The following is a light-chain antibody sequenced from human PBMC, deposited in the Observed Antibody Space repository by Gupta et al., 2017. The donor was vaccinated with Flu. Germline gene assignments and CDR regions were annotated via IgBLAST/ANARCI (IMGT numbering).Light chain of an antibody. CDR2: EVT. J-gene: IGLJ3*02. CDR1: SSDVGGYSY. V-gene: IGLV2-14*01. CDR3: ASYTTTSTWL. Sequence: QSTLTQPASVSGSPGQSITISCTGTSSDVGGYSYVSWYQQHPGKAPKLMIYEVTDRPSGISNRFSGSKSGNTASLTISGLQAEDEADYFCASYTTTSTWLFRGGTKLTVL.